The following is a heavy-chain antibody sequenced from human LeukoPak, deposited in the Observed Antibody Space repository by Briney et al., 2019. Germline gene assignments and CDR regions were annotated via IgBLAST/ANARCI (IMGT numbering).Heavy chain of an antibody. V-gene: IGHV3-48*04. J-gene: IGHJ4*02. D-gene: IGHD3-22*01. CDR1: GFSFSSYR. Sequence: QSGGSLRLSCAASGFSFSSYRVNWVRQAPGKGLEWVSYISSSSSTIYYADSVKGRFTISRDNAKKSLYLQMNSLRAEDTAVYYCVRVGSDYYDSSGYYHFAYWGQGTLVTVSS. CDR2: ISSSSSTI. CDR3: VRVGSDYYDSSGYYHFAY.